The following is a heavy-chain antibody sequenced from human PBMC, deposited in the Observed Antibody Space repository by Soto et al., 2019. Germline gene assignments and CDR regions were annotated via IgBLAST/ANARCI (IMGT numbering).Heavy chain of an antibody. CDR1: GRSITSYY. V-gene: IGHV4-59*12. CDR3: ARTYDSNGYANEFDS. D-gene: IGHD3-22*01. Sequence: QVVLLESGPGLVKPSETLSLTCSVSGRSITSYYWSWVRQPPGKGLEWIGYIYDNGITSQNPSLKSRVTMSADTSQNQFSLKLTSVTGADTAVYYCARTYDSNGYANEFDSWGQGILVTVTS. J-gene: IGHJ4*02. CDR2: IYDNGIT.